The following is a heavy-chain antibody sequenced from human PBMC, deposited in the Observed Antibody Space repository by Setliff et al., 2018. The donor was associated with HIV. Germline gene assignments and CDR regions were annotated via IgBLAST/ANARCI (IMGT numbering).Heavy chain of an antibody. CDR2: VYTSGSA. CDR1: GGSISSFY. Sequence: PSETLSLTCTVSGGSISSFYWSWIRLPAGKGLEWIGHVYTSGSANYKPSLKSRVTMSLDTSKNQFSLKLSSVTAADTAVYYCARFSGLGNSYYYMDVWGKGTSVTVSS. D-gene: IGHD1-26*01. CDR3: ARFSGLGNSYYYMDV. V-gene: IGHV4-4*07. J-gene: IGHJ6*03.